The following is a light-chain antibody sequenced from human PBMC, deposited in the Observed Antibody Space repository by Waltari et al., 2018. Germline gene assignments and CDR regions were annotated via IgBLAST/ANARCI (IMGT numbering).Light chain of an antibody. J-gene: IGLJ3*02. Sequence: AVVTQEHSLTVFPGGAVTLPCGSSTGAVTSGHDSYWFQQTPGQVPRTLIYDTINRPSWTPARFSGSLLGGKAALTLSGAQPEDEAEYYCLLWYSGARWVFGGGTKLSVL. CDR3: LLWYSGARWV. CDR2: DTI. CDR1: TGAVTSGHD. V-gene: IGLV7-46*01.